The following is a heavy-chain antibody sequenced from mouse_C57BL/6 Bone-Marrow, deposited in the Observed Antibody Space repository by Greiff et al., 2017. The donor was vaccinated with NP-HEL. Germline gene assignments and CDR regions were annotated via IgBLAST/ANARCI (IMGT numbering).Heavy chain of an antibody. Sequence: VQLQQSGAELARPGASVKLSCKASGYTFTSYGISWVKQRTGQGLEWIGEIYPRSGNTYYNEKFKGKATLTADKSSSTAYMELRSLTSEDSAVYFCARKGIYCDFPGFAYWGQGTLVTVSA. J-gene: IGHJ3*01. V-gene: IGHV1-81*01. CDR3: ARKGIYCDFPGFAY. D-gene: IGHD2-4*01. CDR2: IYPRSGNT. CDR1: GYTFTSYG.